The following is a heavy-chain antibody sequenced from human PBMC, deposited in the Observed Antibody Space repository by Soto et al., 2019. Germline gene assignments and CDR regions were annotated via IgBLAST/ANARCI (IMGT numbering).Heavy chain of an antibody. CDR1: GFTFSSYA. J-gene: IGHJ6*02. V-gene: IGHV3-23*01. D-gene: IGHD2-15*01. CDR2: ISGSGGST. Sequence: EVQLLESGGGLVQPGGSLRLSCAASGFTFSSYAMSWVRQAPGKGLEWVSAISGSGGSTYYADSVKGRFTISRDNSKNTLYLQMNSLRAEDTAVYYCAKQGYCSGGSCHPGGFGVWGQGTTVTVSS. CDR3: AKQGYCSGGSCHPGGFGV.